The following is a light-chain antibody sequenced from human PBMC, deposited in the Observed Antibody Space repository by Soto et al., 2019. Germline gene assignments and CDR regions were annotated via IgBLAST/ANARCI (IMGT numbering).Light chain of an antibody. CDR3: QQHNDWPLT. CDR2: GAT. CDR1: QSVSNN. J-gene: IGKJ4*01. Sequence: EIVMTQSPATLSVSPGERVTLSCRASQSVSNNLAWYQQKPGQAPRLLIYGATSTATGIPARFSGSWSGTEFTLTISSLPSEDFAVYYCQQHNDWPLTFGGGTKVEIK. V-gene: IGKV3-15*01.